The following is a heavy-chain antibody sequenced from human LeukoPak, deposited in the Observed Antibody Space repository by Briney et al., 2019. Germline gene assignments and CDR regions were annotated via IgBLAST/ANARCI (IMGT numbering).Heavy chain of an antibody. V-gene: IGHV3-53*01. D-gene: IGHD1-1*01. CDR2: LSGGGTI. CDR1: GFTVSAYY. CDR3: ARGPRVATYYYFDY. Sequence: GGSLRLSCAASGFTVSAYYMSWVRQAPGKGLEWVSVLSGGGTIYYADSVNGRFTISRDNSKNTLYLQLNSLRAEDTAVYYCARGPRVATYYYFDYWGQGTLVTVSS. J-gene: IGHJ4*02.